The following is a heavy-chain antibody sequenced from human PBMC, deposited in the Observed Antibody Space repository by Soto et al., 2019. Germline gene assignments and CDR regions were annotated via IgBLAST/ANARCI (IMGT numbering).Heavy chain of an antibody. CDR3: AREGYGSGRGWFDP. Sequence: QVQLQESGPGLVKPSETLSLTCTVSGGSISSYYWSWIRQPPGKGLEWIGYIYYSGSTNYNPSLKSRVTISVDTSKNQFSLKLSSVTAADTAVYYCAREGYGSGRGWFDPWGQGTLVTVSS. CDR2: IYYSGST. V-gene: IGHV4-59*01. CDR1: GGSISSYY. D-gene: IGHD3-10*01. J-gene: IGHJ5*02.